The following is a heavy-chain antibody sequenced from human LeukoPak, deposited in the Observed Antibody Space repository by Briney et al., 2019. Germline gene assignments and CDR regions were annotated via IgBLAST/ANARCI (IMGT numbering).Heavy chain of an antibody. V-gene: IGHV1-18*01. Sequence: ASVKVARKASAYTFTSYGIRWVRQPPGQGLEWMGWISAYNGNTNYPQKLQGIVTMTTDTSTSTAYMELRSLRSDDAGVYYCARDFVGQYYDSSGTDAFDMWGQGTMVTVSS. J-gene: IGHJ3*02. CDR1: AYTFTSYG. CDR2: ISAYNGNT. D-gene: IGHD3-22*01. CDR3: ARDFVGQYYDSSGTDAFDM.